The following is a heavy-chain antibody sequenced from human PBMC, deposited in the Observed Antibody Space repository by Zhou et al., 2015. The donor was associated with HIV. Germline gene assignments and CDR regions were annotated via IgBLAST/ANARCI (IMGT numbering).Heavy chain of an antibody. CDR1: EVTFDDYA. D-gene: IGHD2-8*01. Sequence: EVQLVESGGGLVQPGRSLRLSCAASEVTFDDYAMHWVRQGPGKGLEWVSGISWNSARIGYADSVKGRFTISRDNAKRTLYLQMNSLRDEDTALYYCARSFVVTVSDPAISHYYGMDVWGRGTTVTVSS. CDR3: ARSFVVTVSDPAISHYYGMDV. CDR2: ISWNSARI. V-gene: IGHV3-9*01. J-gene: IGHJ6*02.